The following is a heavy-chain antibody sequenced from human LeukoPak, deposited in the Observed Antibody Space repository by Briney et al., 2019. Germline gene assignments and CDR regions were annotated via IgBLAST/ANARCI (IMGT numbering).Heavy chain of an antibody. CDR2: INPNSGGT. CDR3: ASPNYYDSSDAFDI. CDR1: GYTFTGYY. V-gene: IGHV1-2*06. J-gene: IGHJ3*02. D-gene: IGHD3-22*01. Sequence: ASVKVSCKASGYTFTGYYMHWVRQAPGQGLEWMGRINPNSGGTNYAQKFQGRVTMTRDTSISTAYMELSRLRSDDTAVYYCASPNYYDSSDAFDIWGQGTIVTVSS.